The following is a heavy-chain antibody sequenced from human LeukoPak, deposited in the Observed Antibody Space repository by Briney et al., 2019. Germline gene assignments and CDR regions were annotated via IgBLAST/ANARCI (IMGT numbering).Heavy chain of an antibody. D-gene: IGHD6-19*01. CDR3: ARDGFVYYPYSSGWYDYGMDV. CDR2: IRYDGSNK. Sequence: PGGSLRLSCAASGFTFSSYGMHWVRQAPGKGLEWVAFIRYDGSNKYYADSVKGRFTISRDNSKNTLYLQMNSLRAEDTAVYYCARDGFVYYPYSSGWYDYGMDVWGQGTTVTVSS. J-gene: IGHJ6*02. CDR1: GFTFSSYG. V-gene: IGHV3-30*02.